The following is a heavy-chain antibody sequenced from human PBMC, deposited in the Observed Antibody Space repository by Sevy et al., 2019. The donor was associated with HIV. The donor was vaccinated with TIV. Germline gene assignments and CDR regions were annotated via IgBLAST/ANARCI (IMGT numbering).Heavy chain of an antibody. J-gene: IGHJ6*03. CDR1: GGTLSNYA. Sequence: ASVKVSCKASGGTLSNYAISWVRQAPGQGLEWMGGIIPIFGAASYAQKFQGRVTITADESTSTVYMELSSMRSEDTAVNYCARGGGMGSYYYYYMDVWGKGTPVTVSS. V-gene: IGHV1-69*13. CDR2: IIPIFGAA. CDR3: ARGGGMGSYYYYYMDV. D-gene: IGHD1-26*01.